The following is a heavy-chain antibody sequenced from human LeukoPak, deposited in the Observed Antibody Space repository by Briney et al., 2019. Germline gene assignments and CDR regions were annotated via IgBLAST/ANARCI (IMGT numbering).Heavy chain of an antibody. J-gene: IGHJ4*02. V-gene: IGHV3-15*01. Sequence: KTGGSLRLSCAASELTFSRYSMNWVRQAPGKGLEWVGRIKSKTDGGTTDYAAPVKGRFTISRDDSKNTLYLQMNSLKTEDTAVYYCTTSRRWFGESKYWGQETLVTVSS. CDR1: ELTFSRYS. CDR2: IKSKTDGGTT. D-gene: IGHD3-10*01. CDR3: TTSRRWFGESKY.